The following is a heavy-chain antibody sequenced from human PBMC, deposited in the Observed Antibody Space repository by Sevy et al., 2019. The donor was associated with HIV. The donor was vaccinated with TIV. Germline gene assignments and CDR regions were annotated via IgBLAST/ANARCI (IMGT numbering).Heavy chain of an antibody. V-gene: IGHV3-30*04. CDR3: ARDGFKYRAYDY. Sequence: GGSLRLSCAASGFTFSSYAMHWVRQAPGKGLEWVAVISYDGSNKYYADSVKGRFTISRDNSKNTLYLRMNSLRAEDTAVYYCARDGFKYRAYDYWGQGTLVTVSS. J-gene: IGHJ4*02. CDR2: ISYDGSNK. D-gene: IGHD2-2*01. CDR1: GFTFSSYA.